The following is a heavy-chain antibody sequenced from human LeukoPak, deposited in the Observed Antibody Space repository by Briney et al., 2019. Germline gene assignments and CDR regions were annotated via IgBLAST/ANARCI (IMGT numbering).Heavy chain of an antibody. D-gene: IGHD6-19*01. J-gene: IGHJ4*02. Sequence: SETLSLTCTVSGGSISSSSYYWGWIRQPPGKGQEWIGSIYYSGSTYYNPSLKSRVSISVDTSKNQFSLKLSSVTAADTAVYYCARHGGIAVVGRVDYWGQGTLVTVSS. CDR2: IYYSGST. CDR3: ARHGGIAVVGRVDY. V-gene: IGHV4-39*01. CDR1: GGSISSSSYY.